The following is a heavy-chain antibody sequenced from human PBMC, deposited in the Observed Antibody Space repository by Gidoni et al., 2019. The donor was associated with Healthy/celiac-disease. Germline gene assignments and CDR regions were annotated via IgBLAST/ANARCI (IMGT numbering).Heavy chain of an antibody. D-gene: IGHD1-20*01. CDR1: GFPFSSSA. CDR3: VKDRRSYNRNDVGAFDI. J-gene: IGHJ3*02. V-gene: IGHV3-64D*06. CDR2: ISSNGGST. Sequence: EVQLVESGGGLVQPGGSLRLSCSASGFPFSSSAMHWVRQAPGKGLEYVSAISSNGGSTYYADSVKGRFTISRDNSKNTLYLQMSSLRAEDTAVYYCVKDRRSYNRNDVGAFDIWGQGTMVTVSS.